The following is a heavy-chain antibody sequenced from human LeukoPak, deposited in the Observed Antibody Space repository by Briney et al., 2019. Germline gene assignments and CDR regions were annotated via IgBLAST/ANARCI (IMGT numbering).Heavy chain of an antibody. D-gene: IGHD5-18*01. CDR1: GFTFSSYS. V-gene: IGHV3-23*01. J-gene: IGHJ4*02. CDR3: ARYAVDTTKTFLDY. Sequence: QPGGSLRLSCAASGFTFSSYSMSWVRQAPGKGLEWVSGIVGSGDSTYYADSVKGRFTISRDNSKSTLYLQMNSLSAEDTAVYYCARYAVDTTKTFLDYWGQGTLVTVSS. CDR2: IVGSGDST.